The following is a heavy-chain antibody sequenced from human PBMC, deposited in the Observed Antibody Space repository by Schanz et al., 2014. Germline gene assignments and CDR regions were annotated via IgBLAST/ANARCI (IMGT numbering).Heavy chain of an antibody. V-gene: IGHV3-23*01. D-gene: IGHD2-2*01. CDR1: GFTFSSYA. CDR2: IEFSGGTT. J-gene: IGHJ4*02. CDR3: ERFQSPHQPFDY. Sequence: EVQLLESGGGLVQPGGSLRLSCAASGFTFSSYAMSWVRQAPGKGLEWVSGIEFSGGTTYYADSVKGRFTISRDSSKNTLYLQMNSLRAEDTAVYYCERFQSPHQPFDYWGQGTLVTVSS.